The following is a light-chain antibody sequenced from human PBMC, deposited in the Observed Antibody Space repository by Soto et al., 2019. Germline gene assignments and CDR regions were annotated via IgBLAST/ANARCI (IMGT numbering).Light chain of an antibody. V-gene: IGKV3-11*01. Sequence: EILLTQCPATLSLAPGERATLSCRASQSVSSYLAWYQQKPGQAPRLLIYDASNRATGIPARFSGSGSGTDFTLTISSLEPEDFAVYYCQQRSNWPLFTFGPGTKVDIK. CDR3: QQRSNWPLFT. CDR2: DAS. J-gene: IGKJ3*01. CDR1: QSVSSY.